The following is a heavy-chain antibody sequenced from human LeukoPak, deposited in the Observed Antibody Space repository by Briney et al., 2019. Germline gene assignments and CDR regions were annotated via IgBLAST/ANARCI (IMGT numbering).Heavy chain of an antibody. CDR1: GFTFSSYE. Sequence: GGSLRLSCAASGFTFSSYEMNWVRQAPGKGLEWVSYISSSGSTIYYADSVKGRFTISRDNAKNSLYLQMNSLRVEDTAVYYRARGNWAEDGYFDYWGQGTLVTVSS. V-gene: IGHV3-48*03. J-gene: IGHJ4*02. CDR2: ISSSGSTI. CDR3: ARGNWAEDGYFDY. D-gene: IGHD7-27*01.